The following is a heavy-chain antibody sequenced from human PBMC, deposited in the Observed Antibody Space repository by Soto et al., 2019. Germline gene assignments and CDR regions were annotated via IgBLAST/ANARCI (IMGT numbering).Heavy chain of an antibody. Sequence: TETLTLTCAVYDGACITDYRSWLLQAPVKGLEWIGEINHSGSTNYNPSLKSRVTISVDTSKNQFSLKLSSVTAADTAVYYCARGRVRDGARYFDWLPFYGMDVWGQGTTVT. J-gene: IGHJ6*02. D-gene: IGHD3-9*01. CDR3: ARGRVRDGARYFDWLPFYGMDV. V-gene: IGHV4-34*01. CDR2: INHSGST. CDR1: DGACITDY.